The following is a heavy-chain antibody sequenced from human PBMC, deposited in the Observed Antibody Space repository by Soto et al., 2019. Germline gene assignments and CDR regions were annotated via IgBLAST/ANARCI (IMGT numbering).Heavy chain of an antibody. CDR1: GFTFNIYA. J-gene: IGHJ4*02. CDR3: AKDRSLDHESRGYLFDN. V-gene: IGHV3-23*01. Sequence: EVQLLESGGDLIQPGGSLRLSCAASGFTFNIYAMTWVRQAPGKGLEWVSAISRYGDFTYYADSVEGRFTISRDNSKNTLYLQMNSLRAEDTAVYYCAKDRSLDHESRGYLFDNWGQGHLVTVSS. CDR2: ISRYGDFT. D-gene: IGHD5-18*01.